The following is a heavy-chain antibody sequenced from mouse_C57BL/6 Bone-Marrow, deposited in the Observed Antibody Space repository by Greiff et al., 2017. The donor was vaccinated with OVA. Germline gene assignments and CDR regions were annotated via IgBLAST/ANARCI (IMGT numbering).Heavy chain of an antibody. D-gene: IGHD1-1*01. CDR1: GYTFTSYW. J-gene: IGHJ2*01. CDR3: ARGSSFFDY. V-gene: IGHV1-50*01. CDR2: IDPSDSYT. Sequence: VQLQQPGAELVKPGASVKLSCKASGYTFTSYWMQWVKQRPGQGLELIGEIDPSDSYTNYNQKFKGKATLTVDTSSSTAYMQLSSLTSEDSAVYYCARGSSFFDYWGQGTTLTVSS.